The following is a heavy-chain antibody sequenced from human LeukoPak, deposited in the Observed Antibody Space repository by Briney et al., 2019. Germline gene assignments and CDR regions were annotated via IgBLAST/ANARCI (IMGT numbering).Heavy chain of an antibody. CDR1: GFTFSSYG. V-gene: IGHV3-30*18. CDR3: AKDRVVVTGTPGYPDY. Sequence: WGSLILYCAASGFTFSSYGMHWVRQAPGKGLEWVAVISYDGSNKYYADSVKGRFTISRDNSKNTLYLQMNSLRAEDTAVYYCAKDRVVVTGTPGYPDYWGQGTLVTVSS. CDR2: ISYDGSNK. D-gene: IGHD2-15*01. J-gene: IGHJ4*02.